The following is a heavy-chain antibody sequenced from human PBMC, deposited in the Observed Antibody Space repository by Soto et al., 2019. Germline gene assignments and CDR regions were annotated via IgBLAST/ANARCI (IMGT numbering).Heavy chain of an antibody. CDR3: ARDRALRFLEWSDYYYYGMDV. V-gene: IGHV1-46*01. CDR2: INPSGGST. J-gene: IGHJ6*02. D-gene: IGHD3-3*01. CDR1: GYTFTSYY. Sequence: ASVKVSCKASGYTFTSYYMHWVRQAPGQGLEWMGIINPSGGSTSYAQKFQGRVTMTRDTSTSTVYMELSSLRSEDTAVYYCARDRALRFLEWSDYYYYGMDVWGQGTTVTVSS.